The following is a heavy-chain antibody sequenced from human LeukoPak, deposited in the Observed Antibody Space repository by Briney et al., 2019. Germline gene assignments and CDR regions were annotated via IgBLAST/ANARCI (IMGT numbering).Heavy chain of an antibody. V-gene: IGHV4-4*02. CDR3: ARGSYSSSWAYAFDI. CDR1: GGSISSSNW. Sequence: SETLSLTCAVSGGSISSSNWWSWVRQPPGKGLEWIGEIYHSGSTNYNPSLKSRVTISVDKSKNQFSLKLSSVTAADTAVYYCARGSYSSSWAYAFDIWGQGTMVTVSS. D-gene: IGHD6-13*01. CDR2: IYHSGST. J-gene: IGHJ3*02.